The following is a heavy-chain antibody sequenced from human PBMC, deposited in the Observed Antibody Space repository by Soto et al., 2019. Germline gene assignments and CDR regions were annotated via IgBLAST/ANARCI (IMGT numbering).Heavy chain of an antibody. D-gene: IGHD3-10*01. CDR2: IWYDGSNK. V-gene: IGHV3-33*01. J-gene: IGHJ4*02. CDR1: GFTFSSYG. Sequence: QVQLVESGGGVVQPGRSLRLSCAASGFTFSSYGMHWVRQAPGKGLEWVAVIWYDGSNKYYADSVKGRFTISRDNSKNTLYLQMNSLRAEDTAVYYCARGPPGSGFVYWGQGTLVTVSS. CDR3: ARGPPGSGFVY.